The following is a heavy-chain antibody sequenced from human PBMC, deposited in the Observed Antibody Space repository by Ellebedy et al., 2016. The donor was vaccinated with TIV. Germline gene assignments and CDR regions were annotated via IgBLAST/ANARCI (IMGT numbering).Heavy chain of an antibody. D-gene: IGHD6-13*01. V-gene: IGHV4-4*02. CDR1: GDSISSSNW. CDR2: IYQSWST. CDR3: ARAPAGTQQSPLDY. J-gene: IGHJ4*02. Sequence: MPSETLSLTCAVSGDSISSSNWWNWVRQTPGKGLEWIGEIYQSWSTNYNPSLKSRVTISVDKSKNQFSLKLTSVTAADTAVYYCARAPAGTQQSPLDYWGQGTLVTVSS.